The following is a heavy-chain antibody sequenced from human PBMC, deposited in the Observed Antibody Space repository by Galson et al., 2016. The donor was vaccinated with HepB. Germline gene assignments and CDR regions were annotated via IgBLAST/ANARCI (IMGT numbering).Heavy chain of an antibody. V-gene: IGHV3-30*18. CDR1: GFTFSSYS. D-gene: IGHD2/OR15-2a*01. Sequence: SLRLSCAASGFTFSSYSLHWVRQPPATGPQWVAFISYEGDVNSYADSVKGRFTISTDTSKNTLFLQMNSLRVDDTGVYYCAKTLPPSKTLDVFDFWGRGTLVTVSS. J-gene: IGHJ3*01. CDR2: ISYEGDVN. CDR3: AKTLPPSKTLDVFDF.